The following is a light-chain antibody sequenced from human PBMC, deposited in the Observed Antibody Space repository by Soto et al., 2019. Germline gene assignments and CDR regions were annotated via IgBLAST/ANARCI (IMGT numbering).Light chain of an antibody. V-gene: IGKV3-11*01. CDR3: QQGSNWHPGS. Sequence: EVVLTQSPATLSLSPGERATLSCRASQSISEYLALYQQKPGQAPRLLIYDASNRATGIPARFSGSASGTAFSLTISSLEPEDSAVYYFQQGSNWHPGSFGGGTKVEIK. CDR1: QSISEY. CDR2: DAS. J-gene: IGKJ4*01.